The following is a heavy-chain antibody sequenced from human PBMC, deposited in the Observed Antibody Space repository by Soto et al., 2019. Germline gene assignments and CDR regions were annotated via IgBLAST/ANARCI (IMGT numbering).Heavy chain of an antibody. V-gene: IGHV1-69*01. CDR2: IIPIFGTA. D-gene: IGHD6-19*01. CDR1: GGTFSSYA. J-gene: IGHJ4*02. CDR3: ATPEPGYSSGWYDFDY. Sequence: QVQLVQSGAEVKKPGSSVKVSCKASGGTFSSYAISWVRQAPGQGLEWMGGIIPIFGTANYAQKFQGRVTITADEYTSTAYMELSSLRAEDTAVYYCATPEPGYSSGWYDFDYWGQGTLVTVSS.